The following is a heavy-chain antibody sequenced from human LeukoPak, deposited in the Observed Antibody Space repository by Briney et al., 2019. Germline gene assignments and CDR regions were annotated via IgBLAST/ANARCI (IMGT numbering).Heavy chain of an antibody. Sequence: PSETLSLTCTVSGGSISSYYWSWIRQPPGKGLEWIGYIYTSGSTNYSPSLKSRVTISVDTSKNQFSLKLSSVTAADTAVYYCARQRVVGATITAFNWFDPWGQGTLVTVSS. J-gene: IGHJ5*02. D-gene: IGHD1-26*01. CDR3: ARQRVVGATITAFNWFDP. CDR2: IYTSGST. CDR1: GGSISSYY. V-gene: IGHV4-4*09.